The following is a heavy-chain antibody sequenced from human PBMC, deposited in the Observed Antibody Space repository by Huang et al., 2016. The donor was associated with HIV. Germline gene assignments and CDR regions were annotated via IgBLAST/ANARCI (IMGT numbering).Heavy chain of an antibody. CDR3: AREIMISFGGPFDP. CDR2: INHRGTT. Sequence: QVQLHQWGAGLLKPSETLSLTCAVYGGSFSSYYWNWIRQSPGKGLEGIGQINHRGTTTYNPSLKSRVPMSVDTSKNQFSLKLNAVTAADTAVYYCAREIMISFGGPFDPWGQGTLVTVSS. V-gene: IGHV4-34*01. CDR1: GGSFSSYY. D-gene: IGHD3-16*01. J-gene: IGHJ5*02.